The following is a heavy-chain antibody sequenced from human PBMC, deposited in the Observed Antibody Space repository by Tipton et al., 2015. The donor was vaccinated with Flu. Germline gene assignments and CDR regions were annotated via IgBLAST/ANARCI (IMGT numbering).Heavy chain of an antibody. CDR3: ARVRGNQNSWAYYYYYGMDV. D-gene: IGHD2-15*01. CDR1: GYTFTSYG. CDR2: ISAYYGNT. V-gene: IGHV1-18*01. J-gene: IGHJ6*02. Sequence: QLVQSGAEVKNPGASVKVTCTASGYTFTSYGISWVRQAPGQGLEWMGWISAYYGNTNYAPKIQGRVTMTTATSTSTAYMELRSLRSDDTAVYYCARVRGNQNSWAYYYYYGMDVWGQGTTVTVSS.